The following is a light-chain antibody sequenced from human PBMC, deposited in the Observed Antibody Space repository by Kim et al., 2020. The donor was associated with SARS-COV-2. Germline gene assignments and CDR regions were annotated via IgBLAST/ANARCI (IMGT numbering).Light chain of an antibody. Sequence: SYELTQPPSVSVSPGQTASITCSGDKLGDKYACWYQQKPGQSPVLVIYQDSKRPSGIPERFSGSNSGNTATLTISGTQAMDEADYYCQAWDSSIVVFGGGTQLTFL. V-gene: IGLV3-1*01. CDR3: QAWDSSIVV. J-gene: IGLJ2*01. CDR2: QDS. CDR1: KLGDKY.